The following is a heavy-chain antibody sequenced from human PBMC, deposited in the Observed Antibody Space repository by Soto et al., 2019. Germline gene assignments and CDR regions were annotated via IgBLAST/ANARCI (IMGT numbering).Heavy chain of an antibody. CDR1: GFTFNTYD. CDR2: ITTSSAYI. J-gene: IGHJ5*02. V-gene: IGHV3-21*01. CDR3: VRSGTARLLRHSWFET. Sequence: EVQLVEPGGGLVKPGGSLRLSCAASGFTFNTYDMNWVRQAPGKGLEWVSSITTSSAYIYYADSLKGRITISRDNAKNSLFLQMISLRAEDTPLYYCVRSGTARLLRHSWFETCGQGTLVTVSS. D-gene: IGHD2-21*01.